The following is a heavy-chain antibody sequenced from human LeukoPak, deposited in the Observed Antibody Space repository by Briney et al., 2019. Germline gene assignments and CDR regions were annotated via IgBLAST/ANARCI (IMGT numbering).Heavy chain of an antibody. CDR3: AKSSYDSGNPNWLDP. J-gene: IGHJ5*02. Sequence: GRSPRLSCAASGFTFSSYAMHWVRQAPGKGLEWVAVISYDGSNKYYADSVKGRFTISRDNSKNTLYLQMNSLRAEDTAIYYCAKSSYDSGNPNWLDPWGQGTLVIVSS. V-gene: IGHV3-30-3*02. CDR1: GFTFSSYA. CDR2: ISYDGSNK. D-gene: IGHD4/OR15-4a*01.